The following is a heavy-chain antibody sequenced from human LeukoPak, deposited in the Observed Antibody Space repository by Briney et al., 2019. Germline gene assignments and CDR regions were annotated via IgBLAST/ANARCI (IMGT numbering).Heavy chain of an antibody. J-gene: IGHJ5*02. Sequence: SETLSLTCAVYGGSFSGYYWSWIRQPPGKGLEWIGEINHSGSTNYNPSLKSRVTISVDTSKNQFSLKLSSVTAADTAVYYCARRLGRQLVPGNNWFDPWGQGTLVTVSS. CDR1: GGSFSGYY. D-gene: IGHD6-13*01. CDR3: ARRLGRQLVPGNNWFDP. V-gene: IGHV4-34*01. CDR2: INHSGST.